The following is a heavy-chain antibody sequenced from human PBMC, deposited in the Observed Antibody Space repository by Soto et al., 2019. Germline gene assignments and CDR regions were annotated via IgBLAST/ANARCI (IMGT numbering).Heavy chain of an antibody. V-gene: IGHV3-23*01. D-gene: IGHD5-12*01. Sequence: GGSQRLSCAASGFRFHSFAMSWVRQTPGKGLEWVSGVSASGLNTDYADPVKGRFTISRDNSKNTLYLQMNSLRAEDTAVYYCARDHHRYSGYDYVDYWGQGTLVTVSS. J-gene: IGHJ4*02. CDR3: ARDHHRYSGYDYVDY. CDR2: VSASGLNT. CDR1: GFRFHSFA.